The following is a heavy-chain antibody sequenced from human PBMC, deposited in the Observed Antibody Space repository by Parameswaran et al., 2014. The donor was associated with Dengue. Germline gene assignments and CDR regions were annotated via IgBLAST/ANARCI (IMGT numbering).Heavy chain of an antibody. D-gene: IGHD3-16*01. J-gene: IGHJ4*02. Sequence: WVRQAPGQRLEWMGWINAGNGNTKYSQKFQGRVAITRDTSASTAYMELSSLRSEDTAVYYCVRGGGGDWGQGTLVTVSS. CDR3: VRGGGGD. CDR2: INAGNGNT. V-gene: IGHV1-3*01.